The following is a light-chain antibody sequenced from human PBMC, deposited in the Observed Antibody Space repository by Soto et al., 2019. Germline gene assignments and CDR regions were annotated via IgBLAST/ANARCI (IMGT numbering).Light chain of an antibody. CDR2: GAS. Sequence: EIVMTQSPATLSVSPGERATLSCRASQSVSSNLAWYQQKPGQAPRLLIYGASTRATGIPARFSGSGSGTEFTLNISSLQSEDFAVYYCQQYNNWPPSSFTFGQGTKLEIK. CDR1: QSVSSN. J-gene: IGKJ2*01. V-gene: IGKV3-15*01. CDR3: QQYNNWPPSSFT.